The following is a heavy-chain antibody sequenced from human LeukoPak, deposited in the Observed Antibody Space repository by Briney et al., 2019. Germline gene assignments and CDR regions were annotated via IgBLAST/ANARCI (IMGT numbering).Heavy chain of an antibody. D-gene: IGHD6-19*01. CDR1: GFTFSSHW. CDR3: ARERSEQWLITAGPLDY. CDR2: IKQDGSEK. Sequence: PGGSLRLSCAASGFTFSSHWMSWVRQAPGKGLEWVANIKQDGSEKYYVDSVKGRFTISRDNAKNLLYLQMNSLRVEDTAVYYCARERSEQWLITAGPLDYWGQGTLVTVSS. V-gene: IGHV3-7*01. J-gene: IGHJ4*02.